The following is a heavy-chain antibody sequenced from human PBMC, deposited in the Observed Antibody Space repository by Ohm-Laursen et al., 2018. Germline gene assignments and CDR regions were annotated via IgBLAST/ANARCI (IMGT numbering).Heavy chain of an antibody. CDR1: GGSISSFY. Sequence: TLSLICTVSGGSISSFYWSWIRQPPGKGLEWIAYIYYTGSSNYNPSLKSRVTISVDTSKNHFSLKMRSVTAADTAVYYCARHQDYVPFDYWGQGTLVTVSS. CDR3: ARHQDYVPFDY. V-gene: IGHV4-59*01. J-gene: IGHJ4*02. D-gene: IGHD4-17*01. CDR2: IYYTGSS.